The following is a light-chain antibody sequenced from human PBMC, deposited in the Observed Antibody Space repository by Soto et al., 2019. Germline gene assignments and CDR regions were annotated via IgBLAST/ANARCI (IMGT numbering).Light chain of an antibody. V-gene: IGKV4-1*01. CDR2: WAS. CDR1: QIVLHSSNNKNY. J-gene: IGKJ5*01. Sequence: DIVMTQSPDSLAVSLGERATIKCKSSQIVLHSSNNKNYLAWYQQKPGQPPNLLIYWASTRESGVPDRFSGSGSGTDFTLTISNLQADDVAVYYCQQCYSIPITFGQGTRLEIK. CDR3: QQCYSIPIT.